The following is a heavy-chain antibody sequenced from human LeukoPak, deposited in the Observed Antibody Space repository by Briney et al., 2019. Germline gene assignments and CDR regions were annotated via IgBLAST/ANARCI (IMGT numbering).Heavy chain of an antibody. CDR1: GYSLTSYW. CDR2: IYPGDSDT. V-gene: IGHV5-51*01. J-gene: IGHJ3*02. Sequence: GESLKISCKGSGYSLTSYWIGWVRQMPGKGLEWMGIIYPGDSDTRYSPSFQGQVTISADKSISTAYLQWSSLKASDTAMYYCASANSSGWYGDAFDIWGQGTMVTVSS. CDR3: ASANSSGWYGDAFDI. D-gene: IGHD6-19*01.